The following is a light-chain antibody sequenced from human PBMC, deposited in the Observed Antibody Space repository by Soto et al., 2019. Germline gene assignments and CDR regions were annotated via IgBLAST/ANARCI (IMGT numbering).Light chain of an antibody. CDR3: HSYDDSLSGSV. CDR2: GDN. J-gene: IGLJ3*02. V-gene: IGLV1-40*01. CDR1: SSNIGANND. Sequence: QSVLTQPPSVSGAPGQRVIISCTGGSSNIGANNDVHWYQQTPGRDTKLLIYGDNNRPSGVPDRFSGSKSGTSASLAITGLQAEDEADYYCHSYDDSLSGSVFGGGTKVTVL.